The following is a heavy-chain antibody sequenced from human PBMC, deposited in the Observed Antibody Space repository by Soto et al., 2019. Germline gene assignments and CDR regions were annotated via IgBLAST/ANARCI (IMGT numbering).Heavy chain of an antibody. V-gene: IGHV3-66*01. D-gene: IGHD6-19*01. CDR3: DSAVAGTFH. J-gene: IGHJ4*02. Sequence: EVQLVESGGGLVQPGGSLRLSCAASGFTVSSNYMSWVRQAPGKGLERVSVIYSGGTTYYADSVKGRFTISRDNSKNTLYLQMSSLRAEDTALYYCDSAVAGTFHWGQGTLVTVSS. CDR1: GFTVSSNY. CDR2: IYSGGTT.